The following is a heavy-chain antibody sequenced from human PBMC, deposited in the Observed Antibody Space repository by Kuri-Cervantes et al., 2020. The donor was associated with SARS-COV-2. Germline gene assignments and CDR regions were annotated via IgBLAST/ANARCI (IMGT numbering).Heavy chain of an antibody. D-gene: IGHD3-3*01. V-gene: IGHV4-59*01. CDR1: GGSISSYY. CDR3: ARGTSYYDFWSGYYTGNYGMDV. J-gene: IGHJ6*02. Sequence: SETLSLTCTVSGGSISSYYWSWIRQPPGKGLEWIGYIYYSGSTNYNPSLKSRVTISVDTSKNQFSLKLSSVTAADTAVYYCARGTSYYDFWSGYYTGNYGMDVWGQGATVTVSS. CDR2: IYYSGST.